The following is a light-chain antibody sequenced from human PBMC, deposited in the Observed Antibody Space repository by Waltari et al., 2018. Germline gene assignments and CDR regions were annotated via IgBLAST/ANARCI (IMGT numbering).Light chain of an antibody. Sequence: QSALTQPRSVSGSPGQSVTISCTGISSDVGDYNFVSWYQHYPGKAPKLIIHDITQRPSGVPARFSGSKSGNTASLTISGLQAEDEADYYCCSYVGSHTNWVFGGGTKLTVL. CDR1: SSDVGDYNF. CDR2: DIT. V-gene: IGLV2-11*01. CDR3: CSYVGSHTNWV. J-gene: IGLJ3*02.